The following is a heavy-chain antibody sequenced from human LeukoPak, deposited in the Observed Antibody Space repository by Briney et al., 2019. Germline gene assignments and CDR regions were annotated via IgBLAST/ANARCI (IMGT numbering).Heavy chain of an antibody. V-gene: IGHV3-7*03. D-gene: IGHD5-12*01. CDR3: ASYPNIVAGNYFDY. Sequence: PGGSLRLSCAASGFTFSSYWMSWVRQAPGKGLEWVANIKQDGSEKYYVDSVKGRFTISRDNTKNSLYLQMNSLRAEDTAVYYCASYPNIVAGNYFDYWGQGTLVTVSS. CDR2: IKQDGSEK. CDR1: GFTFSSYW. J-gene: IGHJ4*02.